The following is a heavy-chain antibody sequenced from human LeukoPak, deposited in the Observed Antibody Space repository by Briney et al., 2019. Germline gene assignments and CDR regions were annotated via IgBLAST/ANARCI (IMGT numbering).Heavy chain of an antibody. V-gene: IGHV3-21*01. Sequence: PGGSLRLSCVASGFTFSSHSMNWVRQAPGKGLEWVSYISSSSIYIYYADSVKGRLTMSRDNAKNSLYLQMNNLRAEDTAVYCCARDLGLSPTAAGGYWGQGTLVTVSS. CDR2: ISSSSIYI. CDR3: ARDLGLSPTAAGGY. CDR1: GFTFSSHS. D-gene: IGHD6-13*01. J-gene: IGHJ4*02.